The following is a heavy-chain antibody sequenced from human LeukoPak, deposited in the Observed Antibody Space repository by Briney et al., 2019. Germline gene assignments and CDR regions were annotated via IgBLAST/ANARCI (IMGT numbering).Heavy chain of an antibody. Sequence: PGGSLRLSCAASGFTFSDYYMSWIRQAPGKGPEWVSYISSSSSYTNYADSVKGRFTISRDNAKNSLYLQMNSLRAEDTAVYYCARDRYDILTGYYDVWYFDYWGQGTLVTVSS. CDR3: ARDRYDILTGYYDVWYFDY. V-gene: IGHV3-11*05. J-gene: IGHJ4*02. CDR1: GFTFSDYY. CDR2: ISSSSSYT. D-gene: IGHD3-9*01.